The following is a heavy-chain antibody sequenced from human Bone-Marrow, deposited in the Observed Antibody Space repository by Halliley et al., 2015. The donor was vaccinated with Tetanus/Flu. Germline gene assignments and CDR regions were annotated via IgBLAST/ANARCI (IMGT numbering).Heavy chain of an antibody. D-gene: IGHD6-19*01. V-gene: IGHV6-1*01. Sequence: GLVKPSQTLSVTCAISGDSVSSDSAAWNWIRQSPSRGLEWLGRTYYRSKWYNDYAESVKSRMTINPDTPKNQFSLQLNSVTPEDTAVYYCSRSDTFCSSGICPEDAFDIWGQGTMVPVSS. J-gene: IGHJ3*02. CDR1: GDSVSSDSAA. CDR3: SRSDTFCSSGICPEDAFDI. CDR2: TYYRSKWYN.